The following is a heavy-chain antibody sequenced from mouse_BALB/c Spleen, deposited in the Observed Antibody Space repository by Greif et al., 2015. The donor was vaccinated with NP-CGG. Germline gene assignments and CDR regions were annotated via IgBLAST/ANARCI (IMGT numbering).Heavy chain of an antibody. Sequence: VKLMESGAELVRPGSSVKISCKASGYAFSSYWMNWVKQRPGQGLERIGQIYPGDGDTNYNGKFKGKATLTADKSSSTAYMQLSSLTSEDSAVYFWAREDYGTRYFDVWGAGTTVTVSS. V-gene: IGHV1-80*01. J-gene: IGHJ1*01. CDR1: GYAFSSYW. CDR3: AREDYGTRYFDV. CDR2: IYPGDGDT. D-gene: IGHD1-1*01.